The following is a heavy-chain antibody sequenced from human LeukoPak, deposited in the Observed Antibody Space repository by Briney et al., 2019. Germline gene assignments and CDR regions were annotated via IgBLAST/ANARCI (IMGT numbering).Heavy chain of an antibody. CDR3: ATRLPFTGYKN. J-gene: IGHJ4*01. CDR2: ISRTSGRF. V-gene: IGHV3-48*03. Sequence: GGSLRLSCTIFGGTLSTYEFNWVRHAPGKRPKLISYISRTSGRFDEADSLKGRFTMSTDNATNSVYLQMNSMRVDDTAIYYCATRLPFTGYKNWGQGTLVTVSS. CDR1: GGTLSTYE. D-gene: IGHD5-24*01.